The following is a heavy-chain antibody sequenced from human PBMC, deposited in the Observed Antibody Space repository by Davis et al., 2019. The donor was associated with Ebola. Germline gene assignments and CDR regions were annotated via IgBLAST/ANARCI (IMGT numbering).Heavy chain of an antibody. CDR1: GFTFSSYG. Sequence: PGGSLRLSCAASGFTFSSYGMHWVRQAPGKGLEWVAVISYDGSNKYYADSVKGRFTISRDNSKNTLYLQMNSLRAEDTAVYYCAKSQGGSYLVYWGQGTLVTVSS. J-gene: IGHJ4*02. D-gene: IGHD1-26*01. CDR3: AKSQGGSYLVY. CDR2: ISYDGSNK. V-gene: IGHV3-30*18.